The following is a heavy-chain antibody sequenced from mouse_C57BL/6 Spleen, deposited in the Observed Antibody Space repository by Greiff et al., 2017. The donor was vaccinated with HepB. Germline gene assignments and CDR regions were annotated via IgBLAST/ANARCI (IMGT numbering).Heavy chain of an antibody. CDR1: GYTFTSYW. J-gene: IGHJ3*01. D-gene: IGHD1-1*01. V-gene: IGHV1-72*01. Sequence: QVQLKQPGAELVKPGASVKLSCKASGYTFTSYWMHWVKQRPGRGLEWIGRIDPNSGGTKYNEKFKSKATLTVDKPSSTAYMQLSSLTSEDSAVYYCARGRDYYGSSLAYWGQGTLVTVSA. CDR3: ARGRDYYGSSLAY. CDR2: IDPNSGGT.